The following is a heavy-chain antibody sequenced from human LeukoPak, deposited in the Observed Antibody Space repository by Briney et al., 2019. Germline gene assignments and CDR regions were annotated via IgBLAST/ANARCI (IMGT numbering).Heavy chain of an antibody. D-gene: IGHD3-22*01. J-gene: IGHJ3*02. CDR1: GFTFSSYA. V-gene: IGHV3-48*04. Sequence: GGSLRLSCAASGFTFSSYAMSWVRQAPGKGLEWVSYISSSGSTIYYADSVKGRFTISRDNAKNSLYLQMNSLRAEDTAVYYCARASKYYDSSGYYPLDAFDIWGQGTMVTVSS. CDR2: ISSSGSTI. CDR3: ARASKYYDSSGYYPLDAFDI.